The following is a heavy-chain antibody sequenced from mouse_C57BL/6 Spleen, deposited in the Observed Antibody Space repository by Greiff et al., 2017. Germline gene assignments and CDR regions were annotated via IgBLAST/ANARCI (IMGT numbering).Heavy chain of an antibody. V-gene: IGHV1-85*01. J-gene: IGHJ4*01. CDR1: GYTFTSYD. CDR3: ARYRNYLFYYAMDY. CDR2: IYPRDGST. Sequence: QVQLQQSGPELVKPGATVKLSCKASGYTFTSYDINWVKQRPGQGLEWIGWIYPRDGSTKYNEKFKGKATLTVDTSSSTAYMELHSLTSEDSAVYFCARYRNYLFYYAMDYWGQGTSVTVSS. D-gene: IGHD2-1*01.